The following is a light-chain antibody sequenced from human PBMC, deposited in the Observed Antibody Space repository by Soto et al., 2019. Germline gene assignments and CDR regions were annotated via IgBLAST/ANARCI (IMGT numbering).Light chain of an antibody. CDR2: EAS. J-gene: IGKJ4*01. CDR1: QSISSW. V-gene: IGKV1-5*03. CDR3: QQYDSYSPLT. Sequence: DIQMTQSPSTLSASVGDRVTITCRASQSISSWLAWYQKKPGKAPKLLIYEASGLESGVPSRFSGSGSGTDFTLTISSLQPDDFATYYCQQYDSYSPLTFGGGTKVDIK.